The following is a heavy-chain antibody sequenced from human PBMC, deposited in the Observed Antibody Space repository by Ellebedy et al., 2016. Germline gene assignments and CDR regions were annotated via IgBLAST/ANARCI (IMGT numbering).Heavy chain of an antibody. CDR2: INPNSGGT. D-gene: IGHD3-10*01. J-gene: IGHJ4*02. CDR3: ARSGMVRGVVLLYYFDY. V-gene: IGHV1-2*04. CDR1: GYTFTGYY. Sequence: ASVKVSCKASGYTFTGYYMHWVRQAPGQGLEWMGWINPNSGGTNYAQKFQGWVTMTRDTSISTAYMELSRLRSDDTAVYYGARSGMVRGVVLLYYFDYWGQGTLVTVSS.